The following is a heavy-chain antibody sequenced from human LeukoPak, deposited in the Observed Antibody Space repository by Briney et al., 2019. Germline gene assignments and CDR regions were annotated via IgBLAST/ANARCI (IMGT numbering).Heavy chain of an antibody. CDR3: TTDASIGYCSGGSCTKYYFDY. CDR2: IKSKTDGGTT. J-gene: IGHJ4*02. D-gene: IGHD2-15*01. CDR1: GFTFSNAW. V-gene: IGHV3-15*01. Sequence: PGGSLRLSCAASGFTFSNAWMSWVRQAPGKGLEWVGRIKSKTDGGTTDYAAPVKGRFTISRDDSKNTLYLQMNSLKTEDTAVYYCTTDASIGYCSGGSCTKYYFDYWGQGTLVTVSS.